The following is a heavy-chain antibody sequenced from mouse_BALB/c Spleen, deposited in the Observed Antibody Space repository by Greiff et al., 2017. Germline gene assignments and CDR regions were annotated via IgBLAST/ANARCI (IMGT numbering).Heavy chain of an antibody. J-gene: IGHJ4*01. Sequence: QVQLQQSGPGLVQPSQSLSITCIVSGFSLTSYGVHWVRQSPGKGLYWLGVIWIGGSTYYHAAFISRLSISKDNSKSQVFFKMNSLQANDTAIYYCARTLYGNLYYYAMDYWGQGTSVTVSS. CDR1: GFSLTSYG. CDR2: IWIGGST. V-gene: IGHV2-2*02. D-gene: IGHD2-1*01. CDR3: ARTLYGNLYYYAMDY.